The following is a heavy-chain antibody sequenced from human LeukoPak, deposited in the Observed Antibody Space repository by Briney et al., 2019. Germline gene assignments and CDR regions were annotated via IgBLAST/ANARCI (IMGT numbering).Heavy chain of an antibody. D-gene: IGHD2/OR15-2a*01. CDR3: AKYVSARGPPYALAV. CDR2: ISASGGNT. CDR1: EFTFSSYA. J-gene: IGHJ6*02. Sequence: GGSLRLSCAASEFTFSSYAMQWVRQAPGKGLEWVSDISASGGNTWYADSVKGRFTISRDNSKNTLYLQMNSLRAEDTAVYYCAKYVSARGPPYALAVWGQGTTVTVSS. V-gene: IGHV3-23*01.